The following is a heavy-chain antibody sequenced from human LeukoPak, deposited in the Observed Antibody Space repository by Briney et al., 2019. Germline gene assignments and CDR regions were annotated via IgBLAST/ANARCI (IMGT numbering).Heavy chain of an antibody. CDR1: GYTFTSYY. CDR2: INPSGGST. CDR3: ARVRAYYDILTDYPMDV. Sequence: GASVKVSCKASGYTFTSYYMHWVRQAPGQGLEWMGIINPSGGSTSYAQQFQGRVTMTRDTSISTAYMELSRLRSDDTAVYYCARVRAYYDILTDYPMDVWGKGTTVTVSS. J-gene: IGHJ6*03. D-gene: IGHD3-9*01. V-gene: IGHV1-46*01.